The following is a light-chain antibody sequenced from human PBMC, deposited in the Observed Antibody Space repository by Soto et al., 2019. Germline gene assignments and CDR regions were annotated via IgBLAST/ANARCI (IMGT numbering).Light chain of an antibody. CDR3: AAWDDSLKGPV. Sequence: QSVLTQPPSASGTPGQTVTISCSGSSSNIGLNDVHWYRQLSGTAPQILIYDTNQQATGVPDRFSGSRSGTSASLAIHGLQSADEADYHCAAWDDSLKGPVFGGGTKLTVL. CDR1: SSNIGLND. J-gene: IGLJ2*01. CDR2: DTN. V-gene: IGLV1-44*01.